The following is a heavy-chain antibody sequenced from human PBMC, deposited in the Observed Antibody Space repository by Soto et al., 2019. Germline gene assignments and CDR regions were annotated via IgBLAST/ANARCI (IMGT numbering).Heavy chain of an antibody. Sequence: GGSLRLSCAASGFTFSRYWMHWVRQPPGKGLVWVSRINTDGNNTTYADSVKGRFTISRDNAKSTLYLQMHSLRAEDTAVYYCASGDCGSGTYYNVPLDYWGQGTLVTVSS. V-gene: IGHV3-74*03. CDR2: INTDGNNT. CDR3: ASGDCGSGTYYNVPLDY. J-gene: IGHJ4*02. CDR1: GFTFSRYW. D-gene: IGHD3-10*01.